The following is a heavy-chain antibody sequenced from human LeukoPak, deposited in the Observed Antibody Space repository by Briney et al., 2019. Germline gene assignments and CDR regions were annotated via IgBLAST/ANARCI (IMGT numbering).Heavy chain of an antibody. CDR2: IYPGDSDA. CDR3: ARHKHCSSTSCYADYYYGMDV. CDR1: GYSFTTYW. Sequence: GESLQISCKGSGYSFTTYWIGWVRQMPGKGLEWMGIIYPGDSDARYSPSFQGQVTISADKSISTAYLQWSSLKASDTAMYYCARHKHCSSTSCYADYYYGMDVWGQGTTVTVSS. J-gene: IGHJ6*02. V-gene: IGHV5-51*01. D-gene: IGHD2-2*01.